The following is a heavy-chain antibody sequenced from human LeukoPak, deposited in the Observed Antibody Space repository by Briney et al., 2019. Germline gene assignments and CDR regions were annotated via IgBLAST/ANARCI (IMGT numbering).Heavy chain of an antibody. D-gene: IGHD5-24*01. Sequence: SETLSLTCTVSGGSISSRSYYWGWIRQPPGKGLEWIVYIYYSGSTNYNPSLKSRVAISVDTSKNQFSLKLSSVTAADTAVYYCARDSINFPAEAFDIWGQGTMVTVSS. J-gene: IGHJ3*02. CDR2: IYYSGST. CDR3: ARDSINFPAEAFDI. V-gene: IGHV4-61*01. CDR1: GGSISSRSYY.